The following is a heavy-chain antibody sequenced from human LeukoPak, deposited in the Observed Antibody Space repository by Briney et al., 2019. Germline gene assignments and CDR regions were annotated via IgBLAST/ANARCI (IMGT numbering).Heavy chain of an antibody. CDR2: INHRGSS. J-gene: IGHJ4*02. CDR3: ARDKFCSDTGSCNIGLFDF. D-gene: IGHD2-15*01. Sequence: SETLSLTCGVFGGSFIGYCWTWLRQPPGKGLEWIGQINHRGSSHYNPSLRSRVTISVDTSKTQFSLKLTSVTAADTAVYYCARDKFCSDTGSCNIGLFDFWGRGALVTVSS. V-gene: IGHV4-34*01. CDR1: GGSFIGYC.